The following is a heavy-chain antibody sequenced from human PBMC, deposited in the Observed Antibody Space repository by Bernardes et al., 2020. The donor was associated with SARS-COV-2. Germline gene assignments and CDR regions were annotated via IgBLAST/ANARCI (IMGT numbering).Heavy chain of an antibody. D-gene: IGHD2-15*01. CDR1: GFTFSSYG. CDR3: ARDVVVVAATEGDY. CDR2: IWYDGSNK. J-gene: IGHJ4*02. Sequence: GSLRLSCAASGFTFSSYGMHWVRQAPGKGLEWVAVIWYDGSNKYYADSVKGRFTISRDNSKNTLYLQMNSLRAEDTAVYYCARDVVVVAATEGDYWGQGTLVTVSS. V-gene: IGHV3-33*01.